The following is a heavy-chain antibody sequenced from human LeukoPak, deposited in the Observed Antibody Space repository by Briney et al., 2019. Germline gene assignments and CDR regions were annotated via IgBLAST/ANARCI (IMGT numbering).Heavy chain of an antibody. CDR1: GYTFSNYY. Sequence: GASVKVSCKASGYTFSNYYIHWVRQAPGQGLEWMGIIKPRGGSTSYAQKFQGRVTMTRDTSTSTLYMELSSLTSGDTAVYYCARGAGYGDYSWFDPWGQGTLVTVSS. D-gene: IGHD4-17*01. CDR2: IKPRGGST. V-gene: IGHV1-46*01. CDR3: ARGAGYGDYSWFDP. J-gene: IGHJ5*02.